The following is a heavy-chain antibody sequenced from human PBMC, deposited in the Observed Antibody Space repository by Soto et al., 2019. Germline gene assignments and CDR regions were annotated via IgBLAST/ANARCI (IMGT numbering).Heavy chain of an antibody. Sequence: PSETLSLTCTVSGDSVSSDSYYWAWIRQPPGQGLEWIGSMFYSGNTYYNPSLKSRVTISVDTSKNQFSLKLSSVTAADTAVYYCARVRHSSSWYGGHYYYGMDFWGQGTTVTVSS. V-gene: IGHV4-39*07. CDR2: MFYSGNT. J-gene: IGHJ6*02. CDR3: ARVRHSSSWYGGHYYYGMDF. D-gene: IGHD6-13*01. CDR1: GDSVSSDSYY.